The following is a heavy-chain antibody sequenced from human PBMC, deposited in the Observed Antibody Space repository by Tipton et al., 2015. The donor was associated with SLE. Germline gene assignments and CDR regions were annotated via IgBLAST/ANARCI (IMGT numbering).Heavy chain of an antibody. V-gene: IGHV4-61*09. D-gene: IGHD3-22*01. J-gene: IGHJ5*02. CDR2: IYTSGST. Sequence: TLSLTCTVSGGSISSGSYYWSWIRQPAGKGLEWIGYIYTSGSTNYNPSLKSRVTISVDTSKNQFSLKLSSVTAADTAVYYCAKSYYDSSGANWFDPWGQGTLVTVSS. CDR3: AKSYYDSSGANWFDP. CDR1: GGSISSGSYY.